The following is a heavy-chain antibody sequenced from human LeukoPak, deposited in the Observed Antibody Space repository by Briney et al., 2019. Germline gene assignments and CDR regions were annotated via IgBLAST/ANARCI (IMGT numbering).Heavy chain of an antibody. CDR2: TKQDGSED. CDR1: GFTFSGYW. CDR3: ARDLKFYDSGSYYSA. J-gene: IGHJ5*02. D-gene: IGHD3-10*01. V-gene: IGHV3-7*01. Sequence: PGGSLRLSCAASGFTFSGYWMSWVRQAPGKGLEWVASTKQDGSEDYYVDSVKGRFTISRDNAKNSLYRQLNSLRAEDTAVYYCARDLKFYDSGSYYSAWGQGTLVTVSS.